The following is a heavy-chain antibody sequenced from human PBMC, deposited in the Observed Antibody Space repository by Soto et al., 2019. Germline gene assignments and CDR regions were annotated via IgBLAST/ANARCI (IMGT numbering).Heavy chain of an antibody. V-gene: IGHV3-33*01. D-gene: IGHD3-16*01. CDR2: IWSDGSNK. J-gene: IGHJ6*02. CDR3: ARDRGSQGFYGMDV. Sequence: QVQLVESGGGVVQPGRSLRLSCAASGFTFSAYGVHWVRQAPGKGLEWVAVIWSDGSNKYSTDSVKGRFTISRDNSKNTLYLEMNSVRGEDTAVYSCARDRGSQGFYGMDVWGQGTTVTVSS. CDR1: GFTFSAYG.